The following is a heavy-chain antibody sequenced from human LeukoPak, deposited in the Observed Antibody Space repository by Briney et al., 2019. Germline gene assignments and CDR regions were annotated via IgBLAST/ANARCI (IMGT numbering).Heavy chain of an antibody. CDR3: ARAAIAAAGPFDY. D-gene: IGHD6-13*01. Sequence: GGSLRLSCAASGFTFSSYSMNWVRQAPGEGLEWVSSISSSSSYIYYADSVKGRFTISRDNAKNSLYLQMNSLRAEDTAVYYCARAAIAAAGPFDYWGQGTLVTVSS. J-gene: IGHJ4*02. CDR1: GFTFSSYS. V-gene: IGHV3-21*01. CDR2: ISSSSSYI.